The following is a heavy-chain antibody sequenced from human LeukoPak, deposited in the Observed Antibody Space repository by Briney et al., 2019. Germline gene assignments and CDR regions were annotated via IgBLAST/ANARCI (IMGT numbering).Heavy chain of an antibody. V-gene: IGHV3-30*04. Sequence: GKSLRLSCAASGFTFSDYVIYWVRQAPGKGLEWVAVMSHDGSNEEYADSVKGRFTISRDNSKNSLFLQLNSLRADDTAVYYCAKGGHDFNPFYWWGQGTLVTVSS. CDR2: MSHDGSNE. D-gene: IGHD2-21*02. J-gene: IGHJ4*02. CDR3: AKGGHDFNPFYW. CDR1: GFTFSDYV.